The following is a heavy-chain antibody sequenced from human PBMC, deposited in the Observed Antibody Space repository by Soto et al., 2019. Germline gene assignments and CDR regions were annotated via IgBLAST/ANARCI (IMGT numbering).Heavy chain of an antibody. CDR2: IYYSGST. CDR3: ARHNYDNSGYPCDY. J-gene: IGHJ4*02. V-gene: IGHV4-61*08. D-gene: IGHD3-22*01. Sequence: SETLSLTCAVSGGSISSGGYYWSWIRQPPGKGLEWIGYIYYSGSTNYNPSLKSRVTISVDTSKNRFSLRLSSVTAADTAVYYCARHNYDNSGYPCDYWGQGMLVTVSS. CDR1: GGSISSGGYY.